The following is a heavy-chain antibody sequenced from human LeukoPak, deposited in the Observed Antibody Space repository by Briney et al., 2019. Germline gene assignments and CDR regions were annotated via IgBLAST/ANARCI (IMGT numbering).Heavy chain of an antibody. D-gene: IGHD3-22*01. CDR1: GFTFSSYE. CDR2: ISSSGSTI. Sequence: PGGSLRLSCAASGFTFSSYEMNWVRQAPGKGLEWVSYISSSGSTIYYADSVKGRFTISRDNAKNSLYLQMNSLRAEDTAVYYCARESTMIVDGMPDAFDIWGQGTMVTVSS. CDR3: ARESTMIVDGMPDAFDI. J-gene: IGHJ3*02. V-gene: IGHV3-48*03.